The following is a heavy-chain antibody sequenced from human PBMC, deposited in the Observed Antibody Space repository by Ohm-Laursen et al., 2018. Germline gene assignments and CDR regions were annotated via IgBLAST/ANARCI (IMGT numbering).Heavy chain of an antibody. D-gene: IGHD4-17*01. J-gene: IGHJ6*02. CDR2: ISYDGSNK. CDR3: AKDRGGDYEYMDV. Sequence: SLRLSCAASGFTFSSYGMHWVRQAPGKGLEWVAVISYDGSNKYYADSVKGRFTISRDNSKNTLYLQMNSLRAEDTALYHCAKDRGGDYEYMDVWGQGTTVTVSS. V-gene: IGHV3-30*18. CDR1: GFTFSSYG.